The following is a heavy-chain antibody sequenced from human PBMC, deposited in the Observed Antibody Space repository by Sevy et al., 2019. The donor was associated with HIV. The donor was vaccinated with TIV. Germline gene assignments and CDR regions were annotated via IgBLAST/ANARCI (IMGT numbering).Heavy chain of an antibody. V-gene: IGHV3-30-3*01. CDR3: ARDLGYESSGYLPFFDP. J-gene: IGHJ5*02. CDR2: ISYDGNIR. CDR1: GLTFSSHA. D-gene: IGHD3-22*01. Sequence: GGSLRLSCAASGLTFSSHAMHWVRQAPGKGLESVAVISYDGNIRYYGDSVKGRFTISRDDSKNTFYLQMNSLRAEDTAVYYCARDLGYESSGYLPFFDPRGQGTLVTVSS.